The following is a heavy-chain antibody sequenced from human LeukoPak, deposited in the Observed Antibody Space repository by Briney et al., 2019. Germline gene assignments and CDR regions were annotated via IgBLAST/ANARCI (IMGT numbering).Heavy chain of an antibody. J-gene: IGHJ4*02. Sequence: SETLSLTCAVSGASMNTHYWSWIRQPPGKGLEWIGYMLETVTTKVNPSLKSRFTLSADTSKNQFSLRLTSLTAADTAVYYCATIKRGNIFGYFDFWGQGIPVTVSS. CDR2: MLETVTT. CDR3: ATIKRGNIFGYFDF. D-gene: IGHD5-18*01. V-gene: IGHV4-59*11. CDR1: GASMNTHY.